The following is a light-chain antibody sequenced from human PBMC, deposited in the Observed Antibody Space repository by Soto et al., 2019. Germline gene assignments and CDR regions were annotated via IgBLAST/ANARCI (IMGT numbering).Light chain of an antibody. Sequence: DIVMTQSPDSLAVSLGERATINCKSSQSVLYSSNNKNYLAWYQQKPGQSPKLLIYWASTRESGVPDRFSGSGSATDFTISISSVQAEDVSVYYCHQYYSTHLTFGPGTKVDIK. J-gene: IGKJ3*01. CDR1: QSVLYSSNNKNY. V-gene: IGKV4-1*01. CDR2: WAS. CDR3: HQYYSTHLT.